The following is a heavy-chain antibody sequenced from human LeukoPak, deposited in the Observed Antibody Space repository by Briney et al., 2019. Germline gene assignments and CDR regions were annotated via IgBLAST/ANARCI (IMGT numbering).Heavy chain of an antibody. Sequence: GGSLRLSCAASGLTFSSYAMSGARHSPGKGLEGLSAISGSGGSTYYADSVKGRFTISRDNSKNTLYLQMNSLRAEDTAVYYCAKETNQAVAGALDYWGQGTLVTVSS. CDR3: AKETNQAVAGALDY. J-gene: IGHJ4*02. V-gene: IGHV3-23*01. CDR2: ISGSGGST. CDR1: GLTFSSYA. D-gene: IGHD6-19*01.